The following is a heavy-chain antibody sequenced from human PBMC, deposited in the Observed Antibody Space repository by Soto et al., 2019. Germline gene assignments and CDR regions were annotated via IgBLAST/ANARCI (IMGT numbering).Heavy chain of an antibody. CDR1: GGSISNYY. V-gene: IGHV4-59*08. Sequence: SETLSLTCIVSGGSISNYYWSWIRQPPGKGLEWIGYIYYSGSTNYNPSLTSRVTISVDTSKNQFSLKLSSVTAADTAVYYCARHRYSYGVYYFDYLCKGTLVTVSS. D-gene: IGHD5-18*01. CDR3: ARHRYSYGVYYFDY. CDR2: IYYSGST. J-gene: IGHJ4*02.